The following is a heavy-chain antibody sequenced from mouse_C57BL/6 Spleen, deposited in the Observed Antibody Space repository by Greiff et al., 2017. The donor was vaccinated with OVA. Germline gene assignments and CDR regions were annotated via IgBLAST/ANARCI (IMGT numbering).Heavy chain of an antibody. Sequence: QVQLKGSGPGLVQPSQCLSITCTVSGFSLTSYGVHWVRQSPGKGLEWLGVIWRGGSTDYNAAFMSRLSITKDNSKSQVFFKMNSLQADDTAIYYCAKNAGTELDWYFDVWGTGTTVTVSS. J-gene: IGHJ1*03. D-gene: IGHD4-1*01. CDR3: AKNAGTELDWYFDV. CDR1: GFSLTSYG. V-gene: IGHV2-5*01. CDR2: IWRGGST.